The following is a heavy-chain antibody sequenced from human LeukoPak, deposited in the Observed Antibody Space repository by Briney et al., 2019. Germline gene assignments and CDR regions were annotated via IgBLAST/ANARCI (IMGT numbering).Heavy chain of an antibody. D-gene: IGHD3-10*01. CDR2: ISSSSSTI. CDR3: ARSKDQLTYGSGSYTFDY. Sequence: GGSLRLSCAASGFTFSSYSMNWVRQAPGKGLEWVSYISSSSSTIYYADSVKGRFTISRDNAKNSLYLQMNSLRAEDTAVYYCARSKDQLTYGSGSYTFDYWGQGTLVTVSS. CDR1: GFTFSSYS. J-gene: IGHJ4*02. V-gene: IGHV3-48*04.